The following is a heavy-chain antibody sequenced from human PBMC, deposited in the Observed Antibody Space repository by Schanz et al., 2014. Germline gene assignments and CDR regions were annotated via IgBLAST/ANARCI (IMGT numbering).Heavy chain of an antibody. CDR3: ARGLIAAAGGAFDY. CDR1: GFSFGNYG. V-gene: IGHV3-23*01. J-gene: IGHJ4*02. Sequence: EVQLLESGGGLVQPGGSLRLSCEASGFSFGNYGMSWVRQAPGKGLEWVSGFDAHDGRAYYADSVRGRFTMSRDNSKNTLYLQMNSLRAGDAAVYYCARGLIAAAGGAFDYWGQGTLVDVSA. CDR2: FDAHDGRA. D-gene: IGHD6-13*01.